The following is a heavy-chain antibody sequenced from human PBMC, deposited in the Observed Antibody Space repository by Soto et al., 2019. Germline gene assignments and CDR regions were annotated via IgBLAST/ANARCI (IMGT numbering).Heavy chain of an antibody. J-gene: IGHJ6*02. V-gene: IGHV1-2*02. CDR1: GFPFSAYY. D-gene: IGHD6-13*01. Sequence: QVQLVQSGTEVKKPGASVKVSCKASGFPFSAYYIYWVRQAPGQGLAWIGWINPNSGGTNNAQKFRGRVTMTRYTSTSTVYMELSALILDDTAVYYCARSLLDEYSSSWRSAYYGMDVWGQVTMVTVAS. CDR2: INPNSGGT. CDR3: ARSLLDEYSSSWRSAYYGMDV.